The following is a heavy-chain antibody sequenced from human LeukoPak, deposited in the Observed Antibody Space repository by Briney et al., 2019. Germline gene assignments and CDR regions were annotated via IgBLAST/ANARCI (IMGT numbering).Heavy chain of an antibody. CDR2: IVVGSGNT. V-gene: IGHV1-58*02. J-gene: IGHJ6*02. CDR3: AADGGTDFWSGYAYYYYGMDV. CDR1: GFTFTSSA. Sequence: ASVKVSCKASGFTFTSSAMQWVRQARGQRLEWIGWIVVGSGNTNYAQKFQERVTITRDMSTSTAYMELSSLRSEDTAVYYCAADGGTDFWSGYAYYYYGMDVWGQGTTVTVSS. D-gene: IGHD3-3*01.